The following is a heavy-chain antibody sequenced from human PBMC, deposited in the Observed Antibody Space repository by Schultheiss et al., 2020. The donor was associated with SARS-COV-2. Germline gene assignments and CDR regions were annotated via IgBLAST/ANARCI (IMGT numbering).Heavy chain of an antibody. CDR2: ISGCSSFI. D-gene: IGHD4-11*01. Sequence: GGSLRLSCAASGFAFSDYYMSWIRQAPGKGLEWVSSISGCSSFIYDADSVKGRFTISRDNAKNSLYLQMSSLRAEDTAVYYCARTNDYSDYLTFDYWGQGSLVTVSS. J-gene: IGHJ4*02. CDR3: ARTNDYSDYLTFDY. CDR1: GFAFSDYY. V-gene: IGHV3-11*06.